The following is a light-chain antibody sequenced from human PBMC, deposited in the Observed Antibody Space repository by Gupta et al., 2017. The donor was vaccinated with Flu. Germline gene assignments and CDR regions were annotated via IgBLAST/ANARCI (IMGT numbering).Light chain of an antibody. CDR2: VAS. V-gene: IGKV1-9*01. J-gene: IGKJ2*01. CDR3: QQPNTYPYT. CDR1: QGISSY. Sequence: DIHLTHSPSFLSASVGDRVTITCRASQGISSYLSWYQQKPGKAPKLLIYVASTLQSGVPSRFSGSGSGTEFTLTISCLQPEDFATYYCQQPNTYPYTFGQGTNTELK.